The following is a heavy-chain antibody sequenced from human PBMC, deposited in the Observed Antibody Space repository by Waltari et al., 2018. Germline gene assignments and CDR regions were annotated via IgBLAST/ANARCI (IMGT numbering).Heavy chain of an antibody. Sequence: HVQLQESGPGLVKPSETLSLTCTVFGGPINHDYWGWIRQSPEKGLEWIGYIYFSGTTHYNPSLESRVTISIDISRTQCSLRLTSVTAADTAVYYCATDNRPASAGLWGQGTLVTVSS. CDR1: GGPINHDY. CDR2: IYFSGTT. V-gene: IGHV4-59*01. CDR3: ATDNRPASAGL. D-gene: IGHD6-13*01. J-gene: IGHJ4*02.